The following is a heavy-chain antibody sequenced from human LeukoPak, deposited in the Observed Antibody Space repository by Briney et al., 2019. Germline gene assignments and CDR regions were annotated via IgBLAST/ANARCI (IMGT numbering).Heavy chain of an antibody. CDR1: GGSFSGYY. CDR2: INHSGST. D-gene: IGHD3-16*02. J-gene: IGHJ4*02. Sequence: SETLSLTCAVYGGSFSGYYWSWIRQPPGKGLEWIGEINHSGSTNYNPSLKSRVTISVDTSKNQFSLKLSSVTAADTAVYYCARGATGHDYVWGSYRPFDYWGQGTLVTVSS. CDR3: ARGATGHDYVWGSYRPFDY. V-gene: IGHV4-34*01.